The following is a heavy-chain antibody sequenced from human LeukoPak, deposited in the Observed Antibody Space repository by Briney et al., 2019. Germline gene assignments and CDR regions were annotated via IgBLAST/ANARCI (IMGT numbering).Heavy chain of an antibody. CDR1: GGSISSYY. D-gene: IGHD3-10*01. CDR2: IYTSGST. CDR3: ARDPSMIRGENTPYFDY. Sequence: SETLSLTCTVSGGSISSYYWSWIRQPAGKGLEWIGRIYTSGSTNYNPSLKSRVTMSVDTSKNQFSLKLSSVTAADTAVYYCARDPSMIRGENTPYFDYWGQGTLVTVSS. V-gene: IGHV4-4*07. J-gene: IGHJ4*02.